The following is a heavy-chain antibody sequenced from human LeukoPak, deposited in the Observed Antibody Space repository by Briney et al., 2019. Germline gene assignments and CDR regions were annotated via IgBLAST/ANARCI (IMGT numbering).Heavy chain of an antibody. Sequence: PSETLSLTCRVSGGSISGYSWTWIRQPPGKGLQWIGYVYSGGSTNYNPSLKSRVTISVDTSKNQFSLKLNSVTAADTAVYYCARHYGPWGQGTLVTVSS. CDR1: GGSISGYS. CDR2: VYSGGST. CDR3: ARHYGP. V-gene: IGHV4-59*08. D-gene: IGHD3-10*01. J-gene: IGHJ5*02.